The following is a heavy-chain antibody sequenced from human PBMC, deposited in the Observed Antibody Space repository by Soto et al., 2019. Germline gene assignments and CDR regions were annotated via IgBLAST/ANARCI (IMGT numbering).Heavy chain of an antibody. CDR2: INYSGII. CDR1: GASIASSSDF. Sequence: SETLSLTCTVSGASIASSSDFWGWIRQSPGQGLEWIGSINYSGIIFYNPSLKSRVTISVDTSRNQVSLMLSSVTAADTAVYYCARHPGMDVWGQGTTVTVSS. J-gene: IGHJ6*02. CDR3: ARHPGMDV. V-gene: IGHV4-39*01.